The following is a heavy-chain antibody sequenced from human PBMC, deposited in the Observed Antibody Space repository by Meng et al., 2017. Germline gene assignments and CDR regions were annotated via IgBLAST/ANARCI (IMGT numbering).Heavy chain of an antibody. CDR2: ITKDGSRK. CDR1: GFIFSNYE. V-gene: IGHV3-30*16. J-gene: IGHJ4*02. CDR3: ARDFDY. Sequence: VQVVGSGGDLVPRGVSLTLSCAPSGFIFSNYEMHWVRQAPGKGLEWVACITKDGSRKYYLGSVRGRFTISRDNSKNTLYLEMNSLRSEDTALYYCARDFDYWGQGTLVTVSS.